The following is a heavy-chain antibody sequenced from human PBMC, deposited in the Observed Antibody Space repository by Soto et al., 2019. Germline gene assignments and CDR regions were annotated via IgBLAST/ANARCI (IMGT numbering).Heavy chain of an antibody. Sequence: EVQLVESGGGLVQPGGSLRLSCAASGFTFSSSWMNWVRQAPGKGLEWVAGIKEDGSEKYYVDIVKGRFTISRDNVENPLTLQRTALGGEDPAVNFCARDRGYTPYANWGRGTLFTAPS. D-gene: IGHD2-2*01. CDR1: GFTFSSSW. CDR3: ARDRGYTPYAN. V-gene: IGHV3-7*01. CDR2: IKEDGSEK. J-gene: IGHJ4*02.